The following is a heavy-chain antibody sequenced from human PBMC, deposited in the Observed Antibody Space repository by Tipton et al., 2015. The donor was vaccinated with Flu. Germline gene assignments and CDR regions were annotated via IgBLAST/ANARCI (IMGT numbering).Heavy chain of an antibody. CDR1: GGTFSSYA. V-gene: IGHV1-69*09. CDR3: AIGEITMVQGVTESPRCGMDV. CDR2: IIPTLAIA. D-gene: IGHD3-10*01. Sequence: QLVQSGAEVKKPGSSVKVSCKASGGTFSSYAISWVRQAPGQGLEWMGGIIPTLAIANYAQKFQGRVTITADKSTSTAYMGLGSLRSEDSAVYYCAIGEITMVQGVTESPRCGMDVWGQGTTVTVSS. J-gene: IGHJ6*02.